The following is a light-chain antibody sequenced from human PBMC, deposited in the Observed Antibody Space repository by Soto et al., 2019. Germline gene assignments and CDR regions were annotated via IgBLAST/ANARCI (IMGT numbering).Light chain of an antibody. CDR3: QQYNNWPS. J-gene: IGKJ5*01. CDR2: GAS. Sequence: EIVLTQSPGTLSWSPGERATLSCRASQTMRSSHLAWYQQKPGQAPRLLIYGASTRATGIQARFSGSGSGTEFTLTISSLQSEDFAVDDRQQYNNWPSFGQGTRREI. V-gene: IGKV3-15*01. CDR1: QTMRSSH.